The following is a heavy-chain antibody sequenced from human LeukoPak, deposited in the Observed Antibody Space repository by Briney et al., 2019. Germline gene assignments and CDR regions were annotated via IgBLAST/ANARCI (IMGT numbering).Heavy chain of an antibody. CDR3: ARVASRSISSRCFDH. CDR2: IYSSGTT. J-gene: IGHJ4*02. D-gene: IGHD6-6*01. Sequence: SETLSLTCTVSGGSINGYYWNWIPQPPGKALEWIGFIYSSGTTNYNPSLKSRVTISLDTSNKQFSLRLTSVTAADTAVYFCARVASRSISSRCFDHWGQGTLVTVSS. V-gene: IGHV4-4*08. CDR1: GGSINGYY.